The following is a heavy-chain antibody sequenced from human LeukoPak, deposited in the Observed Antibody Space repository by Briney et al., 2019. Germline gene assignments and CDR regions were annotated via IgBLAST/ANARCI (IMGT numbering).Heavy chain of an antibody. CDR2: IYSDAST. Sequence: GGSLRLSRAASGFTVSSNYMNWVRQAPGKGLEWLSVIYSDASTYYADSVKGRFTISRDSSKNTLYLQMNSLRVDDTAVYYCARGFRHGNGWCYSDYWGQGALVTVSS. J-gene: IGHJ4*02. D-gene: IGHD6-19*01. CDR1: GFTVSSNY. CDR3: ARGFRHGNGWCYSDY. V-gene: IGHV3-53*01.